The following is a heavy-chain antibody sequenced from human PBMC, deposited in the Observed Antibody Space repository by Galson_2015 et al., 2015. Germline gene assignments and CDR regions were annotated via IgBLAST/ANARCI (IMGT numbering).Heavy chain of an antibody. D-gene: IGHD6-19*01. CDR1: GFTFSSYA. CDR3: AKDHDSSCCSVDY. V-gene: IGHV3-23*01. Sequence: SLRLSCAASGFTFSSYAMSWVRQAPGKGLEWVSAISGSGGRTYYADSVKGPFTISRDNSKNTLYLQMNSLRAEDASVYYCAKDHDSSCCSVDYWGPGTLVTVSS. J-gene: IGHJ4*02. CDR2: ISGSGGRT.